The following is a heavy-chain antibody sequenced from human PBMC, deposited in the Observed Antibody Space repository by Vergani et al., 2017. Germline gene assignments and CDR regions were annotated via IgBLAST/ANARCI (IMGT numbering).Heavy chain of an antibody. V-gene: IGHV4-59*01. CDR1: GGSMSGYY. CDR2: MYHSGST. J-gene: IGHJ5*02. D-gene: IGHD3-10*01. Sequence: QVRLQESGPGLVKPSETLSLTCSVSGGSMSGYYWSWILQPPGKELEWIGYMYHSGSTNYNPSLETRVTISGDTSKNQFSLKLNSVTAADTAVYYWGRVADFYGLGSRLLDLWGQGILVTVSS. CDR3: GRVADFYGLGSRLLDL.